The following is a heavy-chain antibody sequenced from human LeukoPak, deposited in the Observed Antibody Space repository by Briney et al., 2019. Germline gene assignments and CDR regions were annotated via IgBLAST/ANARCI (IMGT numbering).Heavy chain of an antibody. CDR1: GFTLSSYW. Sequence: GGSLRLSCAASGFTLSSYWMHWVRQAPGKWLVWVSRINEDGSTINYADSVRGRFTISRDIAKNTLYLQMNSLRPEDTAVYYCVKDFVGADEFWGQGTLVTVSS. J-gene: IGHJ4*02. D-gene: IGHD1-26*01. CDR2: INEDGSTI. CDR3: VKDFVGADEF. V-gene: IGHV3-74*01.